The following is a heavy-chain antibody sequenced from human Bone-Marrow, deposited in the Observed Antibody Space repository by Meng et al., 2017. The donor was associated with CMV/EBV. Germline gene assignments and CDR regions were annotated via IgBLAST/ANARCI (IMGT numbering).Heavy chain of an antibody. CDR1: GFTFDDYA. D-gene: IGHD3-16*01. V-gene: IGHV3-43D*03. CDR2: ISWDGGST. J-gene: IGHJ4*02. CDR3: AKAGGSWGGEVNY. Sequence: GGSLRLSCAASGFTFDDYAMHWVRQAPGKGLEWVSLISWDGGSTYYADSVKGRFTISRDNRKNSLYLQMKSLRAEDTALYYCAKAGGSWGGEVNYWGQGTLVTVSS.